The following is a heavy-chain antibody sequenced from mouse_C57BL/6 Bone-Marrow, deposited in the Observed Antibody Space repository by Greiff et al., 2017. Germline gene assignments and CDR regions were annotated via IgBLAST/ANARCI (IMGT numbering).Heavy chain of an antibody. D-gene: IGHD1-1*01. CDR2: IHPNSGST. V-gene: IGHV1-64*01. CDR3: ASYYGSSSYWYFDV. J-gene: IGHJ1*03. Sequence: QVQLQQPGAELVKPGASVKLSCKASGYTFTSYWMHWVKQRPGQGLEWIGMIHPNSGSTNYNEKFKSKATLTVDKSSSTAYMQLSSLTSEDSAVSYCASYYGSSSYWYFDVWGTGTTVTVSS. CDR1: GYTFTSYW.